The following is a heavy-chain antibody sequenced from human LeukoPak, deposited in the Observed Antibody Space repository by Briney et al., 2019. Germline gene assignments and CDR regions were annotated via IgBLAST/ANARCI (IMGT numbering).Heavy chain of an antibody. CDR3: ARDRGLRRWELPTTYNYGMDV. V-gene: IGHV4-30-2*01. D-gene: IGHD1-26*01. CDR1: GGSISSGGYY. Sequence: PSQTLSLTCTVSGGSISSGGYYWSWIRQPPGKGLEWIGYIYHSGSTYYNPSLKSRVTISVDTSKNQFSLKLSSVTAADTAVYYCARDRGLRRWELPTTYNYGMDVWGQGTTVTVSS. J-gene: IGHJ6*02. CDR2: IYHSGST.